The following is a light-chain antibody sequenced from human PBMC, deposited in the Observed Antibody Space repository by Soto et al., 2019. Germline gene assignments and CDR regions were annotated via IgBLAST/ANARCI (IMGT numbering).Light chain of an antibody. Sequence: EIALTQSPGTLSLSPGERATLSCRASQSFSSRYLAWYQQKPGQAPRLLIYGASTRATGIPDRFSGSGSGTDFTLTISRLEPEDFALYYCQQYHTSPLTFGQGTKVDIK. CDR3: QQYHTSPLT. J-gene: IGKJ1*01. CDR1: QSFSSRY. CDR2: GAS. V-gene: IGKV3-20*01.